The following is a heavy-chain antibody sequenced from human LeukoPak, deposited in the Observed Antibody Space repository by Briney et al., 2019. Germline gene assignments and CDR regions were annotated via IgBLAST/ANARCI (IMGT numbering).Heavy chain of an antibody. CDR1: GGSISSGDYY. V-gene: IGHV4-61*02. CDR3: AREVAVAGAFDY. CDR2: IYTSGST. Sequence: SETLSLTCTVSGGSISSGDYYWSWIRQPPGKGLEWIGRIYTSGSTNYNPSLKSRVTMSVDTSKNQFSLKLSSVTAADTAVYYCAREVAVAGAFDYWGQGTLVTVSS. J-gene: IGHJ4*02. D-gene: IGHD6-19*01.